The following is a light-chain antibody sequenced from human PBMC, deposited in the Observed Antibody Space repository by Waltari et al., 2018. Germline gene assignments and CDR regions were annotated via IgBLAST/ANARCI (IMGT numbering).Light chain of an antibody. CDR3: SSYAGDITLL. Sequence: QSALTQPATVSGSPGQSITISCTGTSSAFGGYNYVSWYQQPHGKAPKLLISEVSNRPSGVSNRFSGSKSGNTASLTISGLQTEDEADYYCSSYAGDITLLFGTGTKVSVL. CDR2: EVS. CDR1: SSAFGGYNY. V-gene: IGLV2-14*01. J-gene: IGLJ1*01.